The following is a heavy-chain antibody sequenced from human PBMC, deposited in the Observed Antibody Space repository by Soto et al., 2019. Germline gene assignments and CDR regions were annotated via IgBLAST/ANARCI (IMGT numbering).Heavy chain of an antibody. D-gene: IGHD1-26*01. CDR3: ATVATGSSDWFDP. J-gene: IGHJ5*02. CDR1: GFTFTNYW. V-gene: IGHV3-74*01. CDR2: INSDGTRT. Sequence: EVQLVESGGGLVQPGGSLRLSCAASGFTFTNYWMHWVRQAPGKGLVWVSRINSDGTRTTYADSVRGRFTISRDNAKNTLYLQMNSLRAEDTAVYYCATVATGSSDWFDPWGQGTLVTVYS.